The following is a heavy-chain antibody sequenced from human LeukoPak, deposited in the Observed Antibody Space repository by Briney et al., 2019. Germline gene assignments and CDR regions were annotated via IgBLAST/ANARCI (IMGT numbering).Heavy chain of an antibody. CDR2: IRYDGSNK. CDR3: ASDIVVVPATTAIDDY. V-gene: IGHV3-30*02. D-gene: IGHD2-2*01. CDR1: GFTFSSYG. J-gene: IGHJ4*02. Sequence: GGSLRLSCAASGFTFSSYGMHWVRQAPGKGLEWVAFIRYDGSNKYYADSVKGRFTISRDNSKNTLYLQMNSLRAEDTAVYYCASDIVVVPATTAIDDYWGQGTLVTVSS.